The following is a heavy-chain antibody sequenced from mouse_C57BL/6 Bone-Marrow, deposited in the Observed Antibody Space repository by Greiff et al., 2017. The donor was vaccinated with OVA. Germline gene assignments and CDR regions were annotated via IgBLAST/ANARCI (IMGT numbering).Heavy chain of an antibody. CDR1: GFTFSDYY. V-gene: IGHV5-16*01. CDR2: INYDGSST. CDR3: ARERSYGSRGWYFDV. Sequence: EVKVVESEGGLVQPGSSMKLSCTASGFTFSDYYMAWVRQVPEKGLEWVANINYDGSSTYYLASLKSRFIISRDNAKNILYLQMSRLKSEDTATYYCARERSYGSRGWYFDVWGTGTTVTVSS. D-gene: IGHD1-1*01. J-gene: IGHJ1*03.